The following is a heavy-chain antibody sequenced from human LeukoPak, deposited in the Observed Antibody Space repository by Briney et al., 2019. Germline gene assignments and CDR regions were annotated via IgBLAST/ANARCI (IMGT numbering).Heavy chain of an antibody. J-gene: IGHJ4*02. Sequence: ASVKVSCKASGYTFTGYYMHWVRQAPGQGLEWMGWINPNSGGTNYAQKFQGRVTMTRDTSISTAYMELSRLRSDDTAVYYCARALSIAVAGTPFYWGQGTLVTVPS. CDR1: GYTFTGYY. D-gene: IGHD6-19*01. CDR3: ARALSIAVAGTPFY. V-gene: IGHV1-2*02. CDR2: INPNSGGT.